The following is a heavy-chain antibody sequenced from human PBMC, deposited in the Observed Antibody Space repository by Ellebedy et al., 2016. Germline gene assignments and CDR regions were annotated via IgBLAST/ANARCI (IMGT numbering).Heavy chain of an antibody. V-gene: IGHV3-7*01. J-gene: IGHJ5*02. CDR3: AREGSGFDP. Sequence: VDSVKGQFTTSRDSATNSLYLQMNSLRDEDTAVYYCAREGSGFDPWGRGTLVTVSS.